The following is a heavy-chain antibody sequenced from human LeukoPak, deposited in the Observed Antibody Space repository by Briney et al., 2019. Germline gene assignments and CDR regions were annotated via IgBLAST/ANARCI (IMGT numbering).Heavy chain of an antibody. V-gene: IGHV3-9*03. CDR3: AKGPKENWYFDL. CDR2: MNWKTDIV. J-gene: IGHJ2*01. Sequence: GRSLRLSCAASGFNFNFGDYAFHWVRQAPGKGLEWVSGMNWKTDIVAYADSVKGRFTISRDNDRKSVHLQMNSLTPDDMAVYHCAKGPKENWYFDLWGRGTLVTVSS. CDR1: GFNFNFGDYA.